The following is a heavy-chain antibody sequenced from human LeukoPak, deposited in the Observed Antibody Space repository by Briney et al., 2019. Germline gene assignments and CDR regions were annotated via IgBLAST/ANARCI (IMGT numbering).Heavy chain of an antibody. J-gene: IGHJ4*02. Sequence: GGSLRLSCAACGFTFSSYSMNWVRQGPGKGLEWVSSISSSSSYIYYADSVKGRFTISRDNAKNSLYLQMNSLGAEDTAVYYCARGGGGSYYHLLDYWGQGTLVIVSS. CDR1: GFTFSSYS. CDR3: ARGGGGSYYHLLDY. D-gene: IGHD1-26*01. CDR2: ISSSSSYI. V-gene: IGHV3-21*01.